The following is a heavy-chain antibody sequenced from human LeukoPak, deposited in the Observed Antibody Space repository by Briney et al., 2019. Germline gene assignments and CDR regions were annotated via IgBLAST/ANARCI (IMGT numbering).Heavy chain of an antibody. V-gene: IGHV1-3*01. Sequence: APVKVSCKASGYNFSNHTMHWVRQAPGQSLEWMGWINAGDGNTKYSQKLQDRVTITRDTSASTAYMELSSLRYEDAAVYYCAVGAFDYWGQGTLLTVSS. CDR3: AVGAFDY. CDR1: GYNFSNHT. CDR2: INAGDGNT. D-gene: IGHD4-17*01. J-gene: IGHJ4*02.